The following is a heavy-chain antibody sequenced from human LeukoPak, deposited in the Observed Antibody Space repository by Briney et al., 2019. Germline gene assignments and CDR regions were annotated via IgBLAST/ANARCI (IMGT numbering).Heavy chain of an antibody. CDR3: ATTTSSAWMPFDY. D-gene: IGHD6-25*01. CDR2: ISSGGSTI. V-gene: IGHV3-48*01. Sequence: AGGSLRLSCVASGFNFYSFTMNWVRQAPGKGLEWLSYISSGGSTIYYRDSVKGRFTISRDNAKNSLYLQMNSLSADDTGVYYCATTTSSAWMPFDYWGQGTLVAVSS. J-gene: IGHJ4*02. CDR1: GFNFYSFT.